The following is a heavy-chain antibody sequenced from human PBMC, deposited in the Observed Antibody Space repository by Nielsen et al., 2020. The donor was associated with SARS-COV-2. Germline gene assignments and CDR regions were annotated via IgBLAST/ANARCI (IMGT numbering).Heavy chain of an antibody. Sequence: GGSLRLSCAASGFTFDDYAMHWVRQPPGKGLEWVSSISWNGNTIYYADSVKGRFTISRDNAKNSLYLQMNSLRAEDTAVYYCARDLPLRYGMDVWGQGTTVTVSS. V-gene: IGHV3-9*01. CDR2: ISWNGNTI. CDR3: ARDLPLRYGMDV. J-gene: IGHJ6*02. CDR1: GFTFDDYA.